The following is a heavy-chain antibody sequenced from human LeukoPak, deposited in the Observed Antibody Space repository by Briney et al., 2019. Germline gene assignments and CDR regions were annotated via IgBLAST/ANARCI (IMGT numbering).Heavy chain of an antibody. V-gene: IGHV3-21*01. CDR3: ARGGYCSSTSCHLLSY. Sequence: GGSLRLSCAASGFTFSSYSMNWVRQAPGKGLEWVSSISSSSSYIYYADPVKGRFTISRDNAKNSLYLQMNSLRAEDTAVYYCARGGYCSSTSCHLLSYWGQGTLVTVSS. CDR1: GFTFSSYS. CDR2: ISSSSSYI. D-gene: IGHD2-2*01. J-gene: IGHJ4*02.